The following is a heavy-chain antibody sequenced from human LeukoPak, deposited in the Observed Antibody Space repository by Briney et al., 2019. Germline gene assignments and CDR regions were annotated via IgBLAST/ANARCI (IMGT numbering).Heavy chain of an antibody. CDR1: VDSINKYY. CDR2: IYYSGNT. D-gene: IGHD2-21*01. J-gene: IGHJ5*02. Sequence: SVTLSLTCSLPVDSINKYYWRWIPHPPGEGLECIGYIYYSGNTNYNPTLKRPVTISKDTSKKHIFLTLSSVNPADTAVSYCARGSHRGEPWGEGNLVTVSS. V-gene: IGHV4-59*13. CDR3: ARGSHRGEP.